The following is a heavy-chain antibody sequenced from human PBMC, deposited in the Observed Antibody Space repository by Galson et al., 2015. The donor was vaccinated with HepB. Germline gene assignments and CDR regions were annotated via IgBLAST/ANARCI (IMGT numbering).Heavy chain of an antibody. Sequence: SLRLSCAASGFTFSSYSMDWVRLAPGKGLEWVSSITGSTSYIYYADSVKGRFTISRDNAKNSLYLQMNSLRAEDTAIYYCARDESGAVAGGKSDYWGQGTLVTVSS. CDR2: ITGSTSYI. CDR1: GFTFSSYS. D-gene: IGHD6-19*01. V-gene: IGHV3-21*01. J-gene: IGHJ4*02. CDR3: ARDESGAVAGGKSDY.